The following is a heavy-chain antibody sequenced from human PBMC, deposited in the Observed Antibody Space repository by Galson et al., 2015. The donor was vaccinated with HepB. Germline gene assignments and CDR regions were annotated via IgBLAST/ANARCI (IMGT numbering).Heavy chain of an antibody. Sequence: TLSLTCTVSGGSISSGDYYWSWIRQPPGKGLEWIGYIYYSGSTYYNPSLKSRVTISVDTSKNQFSLKLSSVTAADTAVYYCARAPSGTHQLTYYDFWSGSTLVDYWGQGTLVTVSS. J-gene: IGHJ4*02. D-gene: IGHD3-3*01. V-gene: IGHV4-30-4*01. CDR2: IYYSGST. CDR1: GGSISSGDYY. CDR3: ARAPSGTHQLTYYDFWSGSTLVDY.